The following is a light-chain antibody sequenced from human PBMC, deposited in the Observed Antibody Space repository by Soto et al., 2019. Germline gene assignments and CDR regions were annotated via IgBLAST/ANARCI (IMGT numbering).Light chain of an antibody. V-gene: IGKV1-17*01. CDR2: AAS. Sequence: DIQMTQSPSSLSASVGDRVTITCRASQDIRKDLGWYQQKPGKAPKRLIYAASSLQSGVPTRFSGSGAGTEFTLTISSLQPEDYATYYCLQHNDYPPPFGQGTKEEI. CDR3: LQHNDYPPP. J-gene: IGKJ1*01. CDR1: QDIRKD.